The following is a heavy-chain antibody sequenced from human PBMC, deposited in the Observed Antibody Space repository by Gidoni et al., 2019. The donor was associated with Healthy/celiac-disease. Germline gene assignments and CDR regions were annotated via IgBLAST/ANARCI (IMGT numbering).Heavy chain of an antibody. V-gene: IGHV4-39*01. CDR1: GGSISSRSYY. Sequence: QLQLQESGPGLVKPSETLSLTCTVSGGSISSRSYYWGWIRQPPGKGLEWIGSSYYSGSTYYNPSLKSRVTISVDTSKNQFSLKLSSVTAADTAVYYCARLPCISSWYYYYYGMDVWGQGTTVTVSS. CDR3: ARLPCISSWYYYYYGMDV. D-gene: IGHD6-13*01. J-gene: IGHJ6*02. CDR2: SYYSGST.